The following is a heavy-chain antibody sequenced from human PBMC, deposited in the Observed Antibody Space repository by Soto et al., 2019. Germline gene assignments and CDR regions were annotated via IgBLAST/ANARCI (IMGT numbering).Heavy chain of an antibody. CDR3: ARDPPGGTHYYYYGLGG. J-gene: IGHJ6*02. Sequence: GGSLRLSWAASGLIFNSYRMTWVRRAPGKGLEWVANIAHDGNEKFYVDSVKGRFTISRDNAKNSLYLHMSSLRADDTAVYYCARDPPGGTHYYYYGLGGWGQGTTV. CDR2: IAHDGNEK. V-gene: IGHV3-7*03. D-gene: IGHD1-26*01. CDR1: GLIFNSYR.